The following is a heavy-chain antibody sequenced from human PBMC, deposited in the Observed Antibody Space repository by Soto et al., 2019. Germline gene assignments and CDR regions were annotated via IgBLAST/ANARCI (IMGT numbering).Heavy chain of an antibody. CDR2: IRTKSYGGTT. CDR1: GFAFGEYP. Sequence: GGSLRLSCTASGFAFGEYPLSWFRQAPGKGLQWVGFIRTKSYGGTTEYAASVKGRFTISRDDSKSIAYLQMNSLKTEDTAVYYCTSTNTDYWGQGTLVTVSS. J-gene: IGHJ4*02. CDR3: TSTNTDY. V-gene: IGHV3-49*03.